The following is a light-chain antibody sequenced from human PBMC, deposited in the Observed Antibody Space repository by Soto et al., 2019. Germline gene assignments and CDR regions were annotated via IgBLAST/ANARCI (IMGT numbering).Light chain of an antibody. CDR3: QQRSNWPPSIT. J-gene: IGKJ5*01. CDR1: QSVSSY. V-gene: IGKV3-11*01. CDR2: DAS. Sequence: EIVLTQSPATLSLSPGERATLSCRASQSVSSYLAWYQQKPGQAPRLLIYDASNRATGIPARFSGSASGTDFTLPISSLEPEDFAVYYCQQRSNWPPSITFGQGTRLEIK.